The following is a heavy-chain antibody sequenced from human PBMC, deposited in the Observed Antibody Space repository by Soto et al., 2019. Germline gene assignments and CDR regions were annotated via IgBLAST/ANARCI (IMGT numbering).Heavy chain of an antibody. V-gene: IGHV3-53*01. Sequence: EVQLVESGGGLIQPGGSLRLSCAVSGFTVSNNYMSWVRQAPGKGLEGVSVIYSGGYTAYGDSVKGRFTISRDNSKNTQYLQINSRGPEAAAVYYWAPKPGGGGYWGQGTLVTVSS. D-gene: IGHD3-10*01. CDR1: GFTVSNNY. CDR3: APKPGGGGY. J-gene: IGHJ4*02. CDR2: IYSGGYT.